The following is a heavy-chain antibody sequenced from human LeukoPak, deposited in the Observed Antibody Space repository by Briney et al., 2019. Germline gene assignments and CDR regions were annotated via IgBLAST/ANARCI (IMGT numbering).Heavy chain of an antibody. CDR2: IYTSGST. Sequence: SETLSITCTVSCGSISSGSYYWSWIRQPAGKGLEWIGRIYTSGSTNYNPSLRSRVTISVDTSKNQFSLKLSSVNAADTAVYYCARLGITMVHGGGHFDYWGQGTLVTVSS. CDR3: ARLGITMVHGGGHFDY. V-gene: IGHV4-61*02. J-gene: IGHJ4*02. CDR1: CGSISSGSYY. D-gene: IGHD3-10*01.